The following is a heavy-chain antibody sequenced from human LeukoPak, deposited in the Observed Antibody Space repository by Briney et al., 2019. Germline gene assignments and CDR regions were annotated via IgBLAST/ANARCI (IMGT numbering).Heavy chain of an antibody. Sequence: PGGSLRLSCAVSGITLSNYGMSWVRQAPGKGLEWVAGISGSGGGKEYADSVKGRFTISRDNSKNTLFLQMTSLRPDDTAVYFCAKRGVVIRVILVGFHKEANYFESWGRGALVTVSS. CDR1: GITLSNYG. CDR2: ISGSGGGK. CDR3: AKRGVVIRVILVGFHKEANYFES. D-gene: IGHD3-22*01. V-gene: IGHV3-23*01. J-gene: IGHJ4*02.